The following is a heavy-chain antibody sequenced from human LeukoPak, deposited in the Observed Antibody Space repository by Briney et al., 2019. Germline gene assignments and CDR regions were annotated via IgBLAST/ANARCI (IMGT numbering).Heavy chain of an antibody. CDR1: GYTFTGNY. D-gene: IGHD2-2*01. J-gene: IGHJ6*03. CDR3: ASECSSTSSPDSDRTDQYMDV. CDR2: INPNGGAT. Sequence: GASVKVSCKGSGYTFTGNYMHWVRQAPGQGLEWMGWINPNGGATNYAQKFQGRVTMTRDTSISTGYMELSSLRSDDTAVYYCASECSSTSSPDSDRTDQYMDVWGKGTPVTVSS. V-gene: IGHV1-2*02.